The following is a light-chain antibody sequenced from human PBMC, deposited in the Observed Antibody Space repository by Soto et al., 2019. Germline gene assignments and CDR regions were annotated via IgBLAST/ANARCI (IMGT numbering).Light chain of an antibody. Sequence: EIVLTQSPGTLSLSPGERATLSCRASQSVSSSSLAWYQQKPGQAPRLLIFGASSRATGIPDRFSGSGSGTDFTLTINSLEPEDFAVYYCQQRSNWPSITFGQGTRLEIK. CDR1: QSVSSSS. V-gene: IGKV3D-20*02. CDR3: QQRSNWPSIT. J-gene: IGKJ5*01. CDR2: GAS.